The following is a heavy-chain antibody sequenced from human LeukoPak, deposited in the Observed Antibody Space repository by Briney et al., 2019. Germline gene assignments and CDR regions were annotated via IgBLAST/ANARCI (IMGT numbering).Heavy chain of an antibody. V-gene: IGHV3-11*04. CDR2: ISSSGSTI. Sequence: PGGSLRLSCAASGFTFSDYYMSWIRQAPGKGLEWVSYISSSGSTIYYADSVRGRFTISRDNAKNSLYLQMNSLRAEDTAVYYCARGPDDYYDSSGYFYWGQGTLVTVSS. CDR3: ARGPDDYYDSSGYFY. CDR1: GFTFSDYY. J-gene: IGHJ4*02. D-gene: IGHD3-22*01.